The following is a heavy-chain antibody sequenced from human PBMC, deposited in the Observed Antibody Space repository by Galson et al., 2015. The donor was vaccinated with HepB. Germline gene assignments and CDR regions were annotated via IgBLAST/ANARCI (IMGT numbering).Heavy chain of an antibody. CDR1: GFTFSSYG. Sequence: SLRLSCAASGFTFSSYGMHWVRQAPGKGLEWVAVISYDGTNKYYADSVKGRFTISRDNYKNTLSLQMNSLRPEDTAVYYCVGWQVRSYHYYGMDVWGQGTTVTVSS. CDR3: VGWQVRSYHYYGMDV. D-gene: IGHD6-19*01. CDR2: ISYDGTNK. J-gene: IGHJ6*02. V-gene: IGHV3-30*03.